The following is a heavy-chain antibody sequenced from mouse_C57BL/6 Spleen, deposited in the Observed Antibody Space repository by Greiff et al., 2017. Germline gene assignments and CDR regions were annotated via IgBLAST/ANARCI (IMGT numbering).Heavy chain of an antibody. J-gene: IGHJ1*03. CDR3: ARCDYYGSSYYWYFDV. Sequence: VQLQQPGTELVKPGASVKLSCKASGYTFTSYWMHWVKQRPGQGLEWIGNINPSNGGTNYNEKFKSKATLTVDKSSSTAYMQLISLTSEDSAVYYCARCDYYGSSYYWYFDVWGTGTTVTVSS. V-gene: IGHV1-53*01. CDR2: INPSNGGT. CDR1: GYTFTSYW. D-gene: IGHD1-1*01.